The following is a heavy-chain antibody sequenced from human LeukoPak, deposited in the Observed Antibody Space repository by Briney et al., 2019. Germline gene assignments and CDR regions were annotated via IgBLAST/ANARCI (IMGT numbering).Heavy chain of an antibody. Sequence: GASVKVSCKASGYTFTSYDINWVRQATGQGLEWMGWMNPNSGSTGYAQKFQGRVTITRNTSISTAYMELSGLRSEDTAVYYCARGRSTGYPYYFEYWGQGNLVTVSS. J-gene: IGHJ4*02. CDR2: MNPNSGST. V-gene: IGHV1-8*03. CDR1: GYTFTSYD. CDR3: ARGRSTGYPYYFEY. D-gene: IGHD5-12*01.